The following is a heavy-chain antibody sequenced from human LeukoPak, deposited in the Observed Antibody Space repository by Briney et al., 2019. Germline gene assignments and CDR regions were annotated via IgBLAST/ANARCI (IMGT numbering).Heavy chain of an antibody. V-gene: IGHV1-8*01. CDR1: GYTFTSYD. J-gene: IGHJ4*02. D-gene: IGHD3-22*01. Sequence: ASVKVSCKASGYTFTSYDINWVRQATGQGLEWMGWMNPNSGNTVYAQKFQGRVTMTRNTSISTAYMDLSSLRSEDTAVHYCARGYSYSRGYYFDYWGQGTLVTVSS. CDR3: ARGYSYSRGYYFDY. CDR2: MNPNSGNT.